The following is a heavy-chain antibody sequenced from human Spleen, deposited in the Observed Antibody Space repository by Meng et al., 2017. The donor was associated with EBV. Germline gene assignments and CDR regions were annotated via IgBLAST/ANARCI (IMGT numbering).Heavy chain of an antibody. CDR2: INPDGSVI. J-gene: IGHJ4*02. V-gene: IGHV3-74*01. Sequence: EVQVVESGGGLVQPGGSLRLSCAASGFTLSSYWVHWVRQAPGKGLGWVSRINPDGSVINYADSVKGRFTISRDNAKNTVYLQMNNLRADDTAVYYCAKDCFGDKDSWGQGTLVTVSS. CDR1: GFTLSSYW. D-gene: IGHD2-21*01. CDR3: AKDCFGDKDS.